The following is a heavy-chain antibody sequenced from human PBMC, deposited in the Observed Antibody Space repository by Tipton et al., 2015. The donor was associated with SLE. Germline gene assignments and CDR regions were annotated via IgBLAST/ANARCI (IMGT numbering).Heavy chain of an antibody. V-gene: IGHV4-34*01. D-gene: IGHD3-10*02. CDR3: TRGVRGYYDYSYMDV. CDR1: GGSFSGYY. J-gene: IGHJ6*03. CDR2: ISHSGST. Sequence: TLSLTCAVYGGSFSGYYWSWIRQPPGKGLEWIGEISHSGSTNYNPSHKSRVTISRDTSGKQVSLKLSSVTAADTAVYYCTRGVRGYYDYSYMDVWGKGTTVTISS.